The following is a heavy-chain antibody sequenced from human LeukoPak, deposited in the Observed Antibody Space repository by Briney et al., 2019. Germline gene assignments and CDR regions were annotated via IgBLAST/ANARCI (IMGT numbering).Heavy chain of an antibody. Sequence: SETLSLTCTVSGGSISSYYWSWIRQPAGKGLEWIGRIYTSGSTNYNPSLKSRVTMSVDTSKNQFSLKLSSVTAADTAVYYCARVAKYCSSTSSKWYYFDYWGQGTLVTVSS. J-gene: IGHJ4*02. CDR2: IYTSGST. CDR3: ARVAKYCSSTSSKWYYFDY. V-gene: IGHV4-4*07. D-gene: IGHD2-2*01. CDR1: GGSISSYY.